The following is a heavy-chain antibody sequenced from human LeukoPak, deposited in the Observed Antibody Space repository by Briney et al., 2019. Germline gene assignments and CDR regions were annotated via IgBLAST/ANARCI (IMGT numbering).Heavy chain of an antibody. D-gene: IGHD3-10*01. CDR2: ITDAVGST. V-gene: IGHV3-23*01. CDR1: GFTLSSYA. Sequence: GGSLRLSCAASGFTLSSYAMSWVRQAPGKGLEWVSAITDAVGSTHYADSVKGRFTISRDNSKNTLYLQMNSLRAEDTAVYYCAKCLPSGRFGEPFQRSLFDYWGQGTLVTVSS. J-gene: IGHJ4*02. CDR3: AKCLPSGRFGEPFQRSLFDY.